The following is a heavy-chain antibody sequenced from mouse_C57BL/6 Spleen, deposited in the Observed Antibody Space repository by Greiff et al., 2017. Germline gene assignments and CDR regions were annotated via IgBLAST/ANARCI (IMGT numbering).Heavy chain of an antibody. D-gene: IGHD2-1*01. CDR3: ARRRISTFDY. CDR2: INPRSGNT. CDR1: GYTFTSYG. V-gene: IGHV1-81*01. J-gene: IGHJ2*01. Sequence: QVQLQQSGAELARPGASVKLSCTASGYTFTSYGICWVKQTTGQGLEWIGEINPRSGNTYYNEKFKGKATLTADKSSSIAYMELRSLTSEVSAVYFCARRRISTFDYWGQGTTLTVSS.